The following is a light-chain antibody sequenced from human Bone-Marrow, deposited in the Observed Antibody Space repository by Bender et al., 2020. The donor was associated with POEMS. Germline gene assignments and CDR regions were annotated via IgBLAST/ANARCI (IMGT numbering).Light chain of an antibody. CDR3: QSTDSTGTSWV. V-gene: IGLV3-25*03. Sequence: SYVLTQPPSVSVAPGEMARVTCGGNDIGSKNVQWYQQKPGQAPVLIIYKDIERPSGIPERFSGSSSGTTVTLTISAVQAEDEADYYCQSTDSTGTSWVFGGGTKLTVL. J-gene: IGLJ3*02. CDR1: DIGSKN. CDR2: KDI.